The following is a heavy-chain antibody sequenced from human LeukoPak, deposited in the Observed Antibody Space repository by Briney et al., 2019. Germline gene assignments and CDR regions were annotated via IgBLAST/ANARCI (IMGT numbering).Heavy chain of an antibody. CDR3: ARGYDFWSGCFDY. D-gene: IGHD3-3*01. V-gene: IGHV4-34*01. Sequence: SETLSLTCAVYGGSFSGYYWSWIRQPPGKGLEWIGEINHSGSTNYNPSLKSRVTISVDTSKNQLSLKLSSVTAADTAVYYCARGYDFWSGCFDYWGQGTLVTVSS. CDR2: INHSGST. J-gene: IGHJ4*02. CDR1: GGSFSGYY.